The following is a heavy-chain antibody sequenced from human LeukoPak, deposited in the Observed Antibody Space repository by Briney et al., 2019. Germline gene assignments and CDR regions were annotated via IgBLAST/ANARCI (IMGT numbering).Heavy chain of an antibody. CDR2: IYYSGST. V-gene: IGHV4-39*07. J-gene: IGHJ4*02. Sequence: SETLSLTCTVSGGSISSSSYYWGWIRQPPGKGLEWIGSIYYSGSTYYNPSLKSRVTISVDTSKNQFSLNLTSVTAADTAVYYCARKGSVVVPAAMGGIDYWGQGTLVTVSS. D-gene: IGHD2-2*01. CDR3: ARKGSVVVPAAMGGIDY. CDR1: GGSISSSSYY.